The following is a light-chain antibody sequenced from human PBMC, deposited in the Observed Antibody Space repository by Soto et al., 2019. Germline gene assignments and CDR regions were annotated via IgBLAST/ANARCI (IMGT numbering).Light chain of an antibody. Sequence: DIQMTQSPSTLSASVGARVTITCRASQSISSWLAWYQQKPGKAPKLLIYDASSLESGVPSRFRGSGSGTEFTLTISRLQPDDVATYYCQQYNSLWTFGQGTKVEIK. CDR2: DAS. J-gene: IGKJ1*01. CDR1: QSISSW. V-gene: IGKV1-5*01. CDR3: QQYNSLWT.